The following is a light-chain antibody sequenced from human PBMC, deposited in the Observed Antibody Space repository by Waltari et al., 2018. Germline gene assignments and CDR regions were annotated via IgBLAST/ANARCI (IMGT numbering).Light chain of an antibody. CDR1: QGVTNN. CDR2: GAS. Sequence: EIVMTQSPAILSVSPGERATLSCRASQGVTNNLAWYQQKPGQAPRLLIYGASARATRVPARFSGSGSGTDFTLTISSLQSEDFAVYFCQQYDAWPRAFGQGTRVEI. J-gene: IGKJ1*01. V-gene: IGKV3-15*01. CDR3: QQYDAWPRA.